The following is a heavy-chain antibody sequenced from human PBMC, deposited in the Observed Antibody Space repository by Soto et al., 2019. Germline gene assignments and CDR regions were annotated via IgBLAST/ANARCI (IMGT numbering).Heavy chain of an antibody. V-gene: IGHV3-33*01. Sequence: GGSRRLSCAASGFTFSSYGMHWVRQAPGKGLEWVAVIWYDGSNKYYADSVKGRFTISRDNSKNTLYLQMNSLRAEDTAVYYCARDHYPYSSGPVDYWGQGTLVTV. D-gene: IGHD6-19*01. CDR2: IWYDGSNK. CDR1: GFTFSSYG. CDR3: ARDHYPYSSGPVDY. J-gene: IGHJ4*02.